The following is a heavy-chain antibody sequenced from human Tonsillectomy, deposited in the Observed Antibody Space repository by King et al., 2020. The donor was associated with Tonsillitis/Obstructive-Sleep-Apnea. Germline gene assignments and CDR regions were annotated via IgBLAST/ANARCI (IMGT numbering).Heavy chain of an antibody. Sequence: DVQLVESGGGLVQPGGSLRLSCAASGFTFSSYSMNWVRQAPGKGLEWVSYISSSSRTIYYADSVKGRFTISRDNAKNSLYLQMNSLRDEDTAVYYCARASAYYDFGSGYPGYYYYYMDVWGKGTTVTVSS. J-gene: IGHJ6*03. CDR1: GFTFSSYS. CDR3: ARASAYYDFGSGYPGYYYYYMDV. V-gene: IGHV3-48*02. CDR2: ISSSSRTI. D-gene: IGHD3-3*01.